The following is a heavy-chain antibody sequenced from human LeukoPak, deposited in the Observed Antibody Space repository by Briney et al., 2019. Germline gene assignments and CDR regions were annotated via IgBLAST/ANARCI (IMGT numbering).Heavy chain of an antibody. D-gene: IGHD5-24*01. CDR2: ISSRGSYI. CDR3: ARGQPGRWLQWMGGFRPEARMGFNY. Sequence: GGSLRLSCAVSGFNFSSFTLNWVRQAPGKGLEWVSSISSRGSYIYDADSVRGRFTISRDNANNSLFLQMNSLRAEDTAVYYCARGQPGRWLQWMGGFRPEARMGFNYWGQGTLVTVSS. CDR1: GFNFSSFT. J-gene: IGHJ4*02. V-gene: IGHV3-21*01.